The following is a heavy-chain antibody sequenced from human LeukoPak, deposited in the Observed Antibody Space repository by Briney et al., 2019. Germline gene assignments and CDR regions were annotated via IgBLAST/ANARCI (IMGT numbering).Heavy chain of an antibody. Sequence: ASVKVSCKASGYTFTGYYMHWVRQAPGQGLEWMGRINPNSGGTNYAQKFQGRVTMTRDTSISTAYMELSRLRSDDTAVYYCATSITMIVVATQLDAFDIWGQGTMVTVSS. CDR1: GYTFTGYY. CDR2: INPNSGGT. D-gene: IGHD3-22*01. V-gene: IGHV1-2*06. CDR3: ATSITMIVVATQLDAFDI. J-gene: IGHJ3*02.